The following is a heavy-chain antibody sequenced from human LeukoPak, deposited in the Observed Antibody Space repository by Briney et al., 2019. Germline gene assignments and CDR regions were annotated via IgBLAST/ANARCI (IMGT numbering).Heavy chain of an antibody. J-gene: IGHJ4*02. CDR2: IRYDGSNK. CDR1: GFTFSSYG. V-gene: IGHV3-30*02. CDR3: AKEGWFTMIEVIIKGLDY. D-gene: IGHD3-22*01. Sequence: PGGSLRLSCAASGFTFSSYGMYWVRQAPGKGLEWVAFIRYDGSNKYYADSVKGRFTISRDNSKNTLYLQMNSLRADDTAVYYCAKEGWFTMIEVIIKGLDYWGQGTLVTVSS.